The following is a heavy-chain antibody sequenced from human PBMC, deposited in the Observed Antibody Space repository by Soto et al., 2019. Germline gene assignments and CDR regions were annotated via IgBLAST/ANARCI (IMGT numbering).Heavy chain of an antibody. J-gene: IGHJ5*02. D-gene: IGHD4-4*01. CDR2: LYYTGST. CDR1: GDSVSSGSYY. Sequence: QVQLQESGPGLVKPSETLFLTCTVSGDSVSSGSYYWNWIRQPPGKGLEWIGYLYYTGSTKYNPSLKSRVTISLDTSKNQFSLKLSSVTAADTAVYYCARDRSYSNNWLDPWGQGSLVTVSS. V-gene: IGHV4-61*01. CDR3: ARDRSYSNNWLDP.